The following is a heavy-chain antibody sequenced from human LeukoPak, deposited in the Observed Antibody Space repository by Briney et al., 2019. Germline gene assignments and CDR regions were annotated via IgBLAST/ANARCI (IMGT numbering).Heavy chain of an antibody. CDR3: ASRPTYCSSTSCYGYYFDY. CDR2: IYYSGST. Sequence: PSETLSLTCTVSGGSISSYYWSWIRQPPGKGLEWIGYIYYSGSTNYNPSLKSRVTISVDPSKNQFSLKLSSVTAADTAVYYCASRPTYCSSTSCYGYYFDYWGRGTLVTVSS. CDR1: GGSISSYY. J-gene: IGHJ4*02. D-gene: IGHD2-2*01. V-gene: IGHV4-59*01.